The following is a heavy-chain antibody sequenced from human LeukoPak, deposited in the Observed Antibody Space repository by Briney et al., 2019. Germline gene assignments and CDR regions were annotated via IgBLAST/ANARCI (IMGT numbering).Heavy chain of an antibody. V-gene: IGHV1-18*01. D-gene: IGHD3-3*01. CDR2: INTLDGNT. CDR1: GYTFIDYG. Sequence: ASVKVSCKASGYTFIDYGFTWLRQPPGQRLEWMGRINTLDGNTDYAQKFQDRVSMTTDTSTNTAYMELRSLRPDDTAVYYCARDRYEFTYWGQGTLVTVSS. CDR3: ARDRYEFTY. J-gene: IGHJ4*02.